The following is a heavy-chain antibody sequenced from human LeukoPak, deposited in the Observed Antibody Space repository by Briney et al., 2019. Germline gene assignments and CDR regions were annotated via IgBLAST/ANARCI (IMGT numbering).Heavy chain of an antibody. J-gene: IGHJ4*02. V-gene: IGHV3-7*01. D-gene: IGHD3-3*01. CDR3: AREVTIFGVVILDY. CDR2: IKQDGSEK. Sequence: PGGSLRLSCAASGFTFSSYWMSWVRQAPGKGLEWVANIKQDGSEKYYVDSVKGRFTISRDNAKNSLYLQMNSLRAEDTAVYYCAREVTIFGVVILDYWGQGTLVTVSS. CDR1: GFTFSSYW.